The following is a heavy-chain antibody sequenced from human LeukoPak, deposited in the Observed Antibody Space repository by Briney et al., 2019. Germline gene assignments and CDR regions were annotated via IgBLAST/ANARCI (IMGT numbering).Heavy chain of an antibody. V-gene: IGHV3-23*01. CDR1: GFTFSNYG. CDR2: INLNGDET. CDR3: ERDPSEYEWNRGWYGDF. J-gene: IGHJ4*02. D-gene: IGHD6-19*01. Sequence: GGSLTLSCAASGFTFSNYGMSWFRQAPGKGLEWVSTINLNGDETHYADSVRGRFTNSRDNSKSTLALQMSSLRVEDTAVYYCERDPSEYEWNRGWYGDFWGQGSQVTVSS.